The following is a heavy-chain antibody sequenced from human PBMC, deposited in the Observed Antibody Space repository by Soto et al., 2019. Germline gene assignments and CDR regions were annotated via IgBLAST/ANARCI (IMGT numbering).Heavy chain of an antibody. D-gene: IGHD6-6*01. CDR2: IHYSGST. CDR3: VSGVAARPEYFDF. V-gene: IGHV4-28*01. Sequence: QVQLQESGPGLVKPSDTLSLTCAVSGYSISSNNWWGWIRQPPGKGLEWIGHIHYSGSTYHNPSLKRPVTMSVDTSKNQFSLKLTSVTAVDTAVYFCVSGVAARPEYFDFWGQGTLVTVSS. CDR1: GYSISSNNW. J-gene: IGHJ4*02.